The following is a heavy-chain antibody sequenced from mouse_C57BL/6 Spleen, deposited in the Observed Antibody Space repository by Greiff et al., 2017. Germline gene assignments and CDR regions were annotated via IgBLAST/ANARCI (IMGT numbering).Heavy chain of an antibody. CDR2: IWSGGST. CDR1: GFSLTSYG. Sequence: QVQLQQSGPGLVQPSQCLSITCTVSGFSLTSYGVHWVRQSPGKGLEWLGVIWSGGSTDYNAAFISRLSISKDNSKSQVFFKMNSLQADDTAIYYCASHPYGYYGYAMDYWGQGTSVTVSS. V-gene: IGHV2-2*01. J-gene: IGHJ4*01. CDR3: ASHPYGYYGYAMDY. D-gene: IGHD2-3*01.